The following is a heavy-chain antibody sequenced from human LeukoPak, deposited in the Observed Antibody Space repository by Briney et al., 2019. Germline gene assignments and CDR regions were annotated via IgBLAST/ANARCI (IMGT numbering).Heavy chain of an antibody. J-gene: IGHJ4*02. Sequence: GASVKVSCKASGGTFSTYAINWVRQAPGQGLELLGGIIPIFSTANYAQKFQGRVTITADDSTSTAYMELGSLRSEDTAVYYCARDRGEWIQLGYYDYWGQGTLVTVSS. CDR3: ARDRGEWIQLGYYDY. CDR2: IIPIFSTA. D-gene: IGHD5-18*01. CDR1: GGTFSTYA. V-gene: IGHV1-69*13.